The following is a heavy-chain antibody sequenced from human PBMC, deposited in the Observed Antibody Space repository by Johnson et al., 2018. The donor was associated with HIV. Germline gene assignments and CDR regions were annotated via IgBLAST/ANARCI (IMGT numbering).Heavy chain of an antibody. Sequence: VQLVESGGGVVQPGRSLRLSCAASGFTFSSYWMSWVRQAPGKGLEWVANIKQDGSEKYYVDSVKGRFTISRDNAKNSLYLQMNSLRAEDTAVYYCARGGSDVDTAMVDSDAFDIWGKGTMVTVSS. J-gene: IGHJ3*02. V-gene: IGHV3-7*01. D-gene: IGHD5-18*01. CDR1: GFTFSSYW. CDR3: ARGGSDVDTAMVDSDAFDI. CDR2: IKQDGSEK.